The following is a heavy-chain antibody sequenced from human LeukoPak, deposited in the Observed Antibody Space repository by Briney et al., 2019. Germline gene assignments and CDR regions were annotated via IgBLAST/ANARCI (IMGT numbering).Heavy chain of an antibody. J-gene: IGHJ4*02. CDR1: GYNFTNYW. CDR3: ARQGPWAAAGFDH. V-gene: IGHV5-51*01. D-gene: IGHD6-13*01. CDR2: IYPGDSDT. Sequence: GESLKISCEASGYNFTNYWIGWVRQMPGKGLEWMGIIYPGDSDTKYSPSFQGQVTISADKSINTAYLQWSSLQASDSATYYCARQGPWAAAGFDHWGQGTLVTVSS.